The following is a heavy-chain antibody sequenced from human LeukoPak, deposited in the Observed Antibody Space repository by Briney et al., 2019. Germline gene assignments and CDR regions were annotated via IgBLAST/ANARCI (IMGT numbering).Heavy chain of an antibody. V-gene: IGHV3-30*02. Sequence: GGSLRLSCAASGFTFSSYGMHWVRQAPGKGPEWVAFIRYDGSNKYYADSVKGRFTISRDNSKNTLYLQMNSLRAEDTAVYYCAKGHDYGDYSYMDVWGKGTTVTISS. CDR2: IRYDGSNK. J-gene: IGHJ6*03. CDR3: AKGHDYGDYSYMDV. D-gene: IGHD4-17*01. CDR1: GFTFSSYG.